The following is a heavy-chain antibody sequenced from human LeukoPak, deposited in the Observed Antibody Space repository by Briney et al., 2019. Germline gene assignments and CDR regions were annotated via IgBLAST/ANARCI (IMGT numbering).Heavy chain of an antibody. CDR1: GFTFSSYA. Sequence: PGGSLRLSCAASGFTFSSYAMSWVRQAPGKGLEWVSAISGSGGSTYYADSVKGRFTISRDNSKNTLYLQMNSLRAEDTAVYYSAIAYSSLGYFDYWGQGTLVTVSS. J-gene: IGHJ4*02. V-gene: IGHV3-23*01. CDR2: ISGSGGST. CDR3: AIAYSSLGYFDY. D-gene: IGHD6-13*01.